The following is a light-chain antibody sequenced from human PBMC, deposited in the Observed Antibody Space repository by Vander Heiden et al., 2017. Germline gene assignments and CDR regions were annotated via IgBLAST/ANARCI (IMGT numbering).Light chain of an antibody. Sequence: IVMPQAPATLSVYPGERATLPCTTSQSVSSNLAWYQQKPGQAPRLLIYGASTRATGIPARFSGSGSGTEFTLTISSLQSEDFAVYYCQQYNNWPRTFGQGTKVEIK. CDR3: QQYNNWPRT. CDR2: GAS. CDR1: QSVSSN. V-gene: IGKV3-15*01. J-gene: IGKJ1*01.